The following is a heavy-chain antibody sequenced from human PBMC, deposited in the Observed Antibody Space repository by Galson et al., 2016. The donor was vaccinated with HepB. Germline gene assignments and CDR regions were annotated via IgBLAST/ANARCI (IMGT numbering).Heavy chain of an antibody. CDR3: AREDGVHYEASVYHGFLDS. CDR2: TGDFSGT. CDR1: GFTSTNYA. J-gene: IGHJ4*02. V-gene: IGHV3-23*01. D-gene: IGHD3-16*01. Sequence: SLRLSCAASGFTSTNYAMSWVRQAPGTGLEWVAATGDFSGTHYADSVKGRFTISRDNSKNTVDPQMNSLGREDTAVYYCAREDGVHYEASVYHGFLDSWGQGTLVTVSS.